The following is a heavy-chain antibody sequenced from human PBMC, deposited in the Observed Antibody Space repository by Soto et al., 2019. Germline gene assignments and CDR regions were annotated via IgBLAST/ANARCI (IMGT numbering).Heavy chain of an antibody. CDR1: GYSFTSYW. Sequence: GESLKISCNGSGYSFTSYWISWVRQMPGKGLEWMGRIDPSDSYTNYSPSFQGHVTISADKSISTAYLQWSSLKASDTAMYYCARHAVVAAEYGMDVWGQGTTVTVSS. J-gene: IGHJ6*02. CDR3: ARHAVVAAEYGMDV. CDR2: IDPSDSYT. V-gene: IGHV5-10-1*01. D-gene: IGHD2-15*01.